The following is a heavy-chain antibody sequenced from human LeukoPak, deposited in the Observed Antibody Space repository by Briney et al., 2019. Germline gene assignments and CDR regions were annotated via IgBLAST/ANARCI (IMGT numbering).Heavy chain of an antibody. D-gene: IGHD3-10*01. CDR2: IKQDGSEK. J-gene: IGHJ4*02. V-gene: IGHV3-7*01. Sequence: HPGGSLRLSCAASGFTFSSYEMNWVRQAPGKGLEWVANIKQDGSEKYYVGSVKGRFTISRDNAKNSLYLQMNSLRAEDTAVYYCASQITMVRGVKEYYFDYWGQGTLVTVSS. CDR1: GFTFSSYE. CDR3: ASQITMVRGVKEYYFDY.